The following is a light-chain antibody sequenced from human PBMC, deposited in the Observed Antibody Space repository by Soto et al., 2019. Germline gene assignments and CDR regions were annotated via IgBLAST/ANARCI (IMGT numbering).Light chain of an antibody. CDR1: QSVSSN. J-gene: IGKJ5*01. V-gene: IGKV3-15*01. CDR2: GAS. CDR3: QQYSNWPPIT. Sequence: EIVMTQSPATLSVSPGERATLSCWASQSVSSNLAWYQQKPGQAPRLLIYGASTGATGIPARFSGSGSGTEFTLTISSLQSEDFAVYYCQQYSNWPPITFGQGTRLEIK.